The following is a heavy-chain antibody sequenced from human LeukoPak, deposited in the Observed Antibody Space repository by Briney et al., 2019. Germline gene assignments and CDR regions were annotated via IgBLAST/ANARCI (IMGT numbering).Heavy chain of an antibody. CDR1: GFTFSTYA. Sequence: PGGSLRLSCAASGFTFSTYAVSWVRQAPGKGLEWVSAISGSGGSTYYADLVKGRFTISRDNSKNTVYLQMNSLRAEDTAVYYCAKPAYYDSNGYYSPFDYWGQGTLVTVSS. D-gene: IGHD3-22*01. CDR3: AKPAYYDSNGYYSPFDY. J-gene: IGHJ4*02. V-gene: IGHV3-23*01. CDR2: ISGSGGST.